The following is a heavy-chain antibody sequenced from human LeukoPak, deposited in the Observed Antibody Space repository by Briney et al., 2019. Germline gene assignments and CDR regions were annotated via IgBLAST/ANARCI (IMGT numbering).Heavy chain of an antibody. CDR1: GASISSDY. Sequence: SETLSLTCTVSGASISSDYGNWVRQPHGKGREWVGYIYYIGSTSYNPSLKSGVTISVDTSKNQFSLKLRSVTAADTAVYYCARGLYSSSWYPNNWGKGTLVTVSS. V-gene: IGHV4-59*08. CDR3: ARGLYSSSWYPNN. CDR2: IYYIGST. J-gene: IGHJ4*02. D-gene: IGHD6-13*01.